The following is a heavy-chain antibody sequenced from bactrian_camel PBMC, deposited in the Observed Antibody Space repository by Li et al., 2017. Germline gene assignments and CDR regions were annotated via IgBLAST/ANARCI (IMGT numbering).Heavy chain of an antibody. CDR2: INSGGGST. Sequence: DVQLVESGGGLVQPGGSLRLSCAASGFTFSNYAMSWVRQAPGKGLEWLSAINSGGGSTYYADSVKGRFTISRDNAKNTLYLHLNSLKTEDTAMYYCGKGYYSDEATNYWGQGTQVTVS. V-gene: IGHV3S31*01. CDR1: GFTFSNYA. CDR3: GKGYYSDEATNY. J-gene: IGHJ4*01. D-gene: IGHD2*01.